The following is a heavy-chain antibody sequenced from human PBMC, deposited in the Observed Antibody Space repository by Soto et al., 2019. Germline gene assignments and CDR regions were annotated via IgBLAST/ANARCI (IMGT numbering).Heavy chain of an antibody. CDR3: ARQYCTGTSCYPYFDY. CDR2: INPGIGST. D-gene: IGHD2-2*01. J-gene: IGHJ4*02. Sequence: QVQLVQSGAEVKHSGASMKVPCKASGYTFTSNYLHWIRQAPGQGREWMGTINPGIGSTTYAENFQGRVAMTRDTSTSTVHLELSSLRFEDTAVYYCARQYCTGTSCYPYFDYWGQGTLITVSS. V-gene: IGHV1-46*01. CDR1: GYTFTSNY.